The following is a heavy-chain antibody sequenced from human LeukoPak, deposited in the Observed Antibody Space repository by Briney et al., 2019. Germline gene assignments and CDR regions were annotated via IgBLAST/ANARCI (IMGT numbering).Heavy chain of an antibody. CDR1: GGSISSYY. D-gene: IGHD3-9*01. J-gene: IGHJ4*02. Sequence: PSETLSLTCTVSGGSISSYYWSWLRQPPGKGLEWIGYIYYSGSTNYNPSLKSRVTISVDTSKNQFSLKLSSVTAADTAAYYCARNVPPLRYFDWLLVGSFDYWGQGTLVTVSS. CDR3: ARNVPPLRYFDWLLVGSFDY. CDR2: IYYSGST. V-gene: IGHV4-59*01.